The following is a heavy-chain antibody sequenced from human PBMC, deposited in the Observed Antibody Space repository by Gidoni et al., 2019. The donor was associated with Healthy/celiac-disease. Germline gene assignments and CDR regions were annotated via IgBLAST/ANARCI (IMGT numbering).Heavy chain of an antibody. J-gene: IGHJ1*01. D-gene: IGHD3-22*01. CDR2: IKSKTDGGTT. CDR1: GFTFSNAW. CDR3: TADTYYYDSSGYSEYFQH. V-gene: IGHV3-15*01. Sequence: EVQLVESGGGLVKPGGSLRLSCAAYGFTFSNAWISWVRQAPGKGLEWVGRIKSKTDGGTTDYAAPVKGRFTISRDDSKNTLYLQMNSLKTEDTAVYYCTADTYYYDSSGYSEYFQHWGQGTLVTVSS.